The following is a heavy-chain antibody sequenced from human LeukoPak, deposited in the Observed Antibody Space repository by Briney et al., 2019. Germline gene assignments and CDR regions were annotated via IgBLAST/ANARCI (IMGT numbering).Heavy chain of an antibody. CDR1: GYSFTNYW. Sequence: GESLKISCQVSGYSFTNYWIAWVRQMPGKGLEWMGIIYPGDSDTRYSPSFQGQVTISADKSISTAYLQWSSLKASDTAMYYCARWVPGYNYGDYWGQGTLVTVSS. J-gene: IGHJ4*02. CDR2: IYPGDSDT. D-gene: IGHD5-18*01. CDR3: ARWVPGYNYGDY. V-gene: IGHV5-51*01.